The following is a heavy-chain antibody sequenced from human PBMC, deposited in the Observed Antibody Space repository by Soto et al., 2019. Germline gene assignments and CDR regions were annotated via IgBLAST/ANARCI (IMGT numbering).Heavy chain of an antibody. CDR3: ARKDKSGYFNWFDP. Sequence: PGESLKISCKVSGYRFTSYWIAWVRQMPGKGLEWMGIIFPSDSDTRYSPSFQGQVTISADRSTSTVFLQWASLKASDTAVYFCARKDKSGYFNWFDPWGQGTLVTVSS. V-gene: IGHV5-51*01. J-gene: IGHJ5*02. D-gene: IGHD3-22*01. CDR2: IFPSDSDT. CDR1: GYRFTSYW.